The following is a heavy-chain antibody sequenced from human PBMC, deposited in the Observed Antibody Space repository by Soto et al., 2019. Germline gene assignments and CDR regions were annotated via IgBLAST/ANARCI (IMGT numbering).Heavy chain of an antibody. Sequence: SVQVSCKASGFTFPSSAVQWVRQARGQRLEWIGWIVVGSGNANSAQKFQERVTFTRDMSTSTVYMELSSLKSEDTAVYYCAADDMTTFMWGQGTLVTVSS. V-gene: IGHV1-58*01. CDR2: IVVGSGNA. CDR1: GFTFPSSA. D-gene: IGHD1-1*01. CDR3: AADDMTTFM. J-gene: IGHJ4*02.